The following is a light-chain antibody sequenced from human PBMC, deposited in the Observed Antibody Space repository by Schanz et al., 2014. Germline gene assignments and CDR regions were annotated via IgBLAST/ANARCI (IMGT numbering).Light chain of an antibody. CDR3: QQCISWPWT. V-gene: IGKV3-15*01. CDR2: GSS. Sequence: EIVLTQSPGTLSLSPGERATLSCRASQSVSSNLAWYQQKPGQAPRLLIYGSSNRATGVPARFSGSGSGTEFTLTISSLQSEDFAVYYCQQCISWPWTFGQGTKVETK. CDR1: QSVSSN. J-gene: IGKJ1*01.